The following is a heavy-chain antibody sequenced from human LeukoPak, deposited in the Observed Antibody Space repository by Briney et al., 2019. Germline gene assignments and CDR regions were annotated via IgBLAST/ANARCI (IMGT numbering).Heavy chain of an antibody. CDR3: AKGSPGSSWPYYFDY. CDR2: IWYDGSNK. V-gene: IGHV3-33*06. Sequence: GGSLRLSCAASGFTFSSYGMHWVRQAPGKGLEWVAVIWYDGSNKYYADSVKGRFTISRDNSKNTLYLQMNSLRAEDTAVYYCAKGSPGSSWPYYFDYWGQGTLVTVSS. CDR1: GFTFSSYG. D-gene: IGHD6-13*01. J-gene: IGHJ4*02.